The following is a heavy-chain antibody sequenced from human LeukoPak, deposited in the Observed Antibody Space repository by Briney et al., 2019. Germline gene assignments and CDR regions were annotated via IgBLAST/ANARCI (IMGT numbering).Heavy chain of an antibody. CDR3: ASYYYHSSGYYRGYPYFDY. J-gene: IGHJ4*02. V-gene: IGHV4-31*03. CDR2: IYYSGST. Sequence: SETLSLTCTVSGGSISSGGFYWSWIRQHPGKGLEWIGYIYYSGSTYYNPSLKSRVTISVDTSKNQFSLKLSSATAADTAVYYCASYYYHSSGYYRGYPYFDYWGQGTLVTVSS. CDR1: GGSISSGGFY. D-gene: IGHD3-22*01.